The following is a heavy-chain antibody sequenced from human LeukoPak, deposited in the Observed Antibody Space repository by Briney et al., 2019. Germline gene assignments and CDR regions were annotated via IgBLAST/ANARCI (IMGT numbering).Heavy chain of an antibody. Sequence: GGSLRLSCAGSGFSFSSYGMHWVRQAPGKGLEWMAFIRSDGSNKYYADSVKGRFTISRDNAKNSLYLQMNSLRAEDTAVYYCARDPENLFTMIVHDVFNIWGQGTMVTVSS. CDR2: IRSDGSNK. V-gene: IGHV3-30*02. J-gene: IGHJ3*02. CDR3: ARDPENLFTMIVHDVFNI. D-gene: IGHD3-22*01. CDR1: GFSFSSYG.